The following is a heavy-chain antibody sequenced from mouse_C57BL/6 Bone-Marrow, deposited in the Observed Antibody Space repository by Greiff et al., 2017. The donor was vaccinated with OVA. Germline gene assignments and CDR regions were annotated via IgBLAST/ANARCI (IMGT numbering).Heavy chain of an antibody. CDR1: GYTFTSYW. J-gene: IGHJ4*01. CDR2: IDPSDSYT. Sequence: QVQLQQPGAELVMPGASVKLSCKASGYTFTSYWMHWVKQRPGQGLEWIGEIDPSDSYTKYNQKLKGKSTLTVAKSYSTAYMQHSSLTSEDSAVYYCARLYAMDYWGQGTSVTVSS. CDR3: ARLYAMDY. V-gene: IGHV1-69*01.